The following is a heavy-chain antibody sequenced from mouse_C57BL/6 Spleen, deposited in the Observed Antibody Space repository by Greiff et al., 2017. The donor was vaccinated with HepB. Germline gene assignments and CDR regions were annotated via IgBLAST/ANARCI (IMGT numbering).Heavy chain of an antibody. CDR2: IYPGNSDT. V-gene: IGHV1-5*01. Sequence: DVKLQESGTVLARPGASVKMSCKTSGYTFTSYWMHWVKQRPGQGLEWIGAIYPGNSDTSYNQKFKGKAKLTAVTSASTAYMELSSLTNEDSAVYYCTRNWDLGDYAMDYWGQGTSVTVSS. CDR3: TRNWDLGDYAMDY. D-gene: IGHD4-1*01. J-gene: IGHJ4*01. CDR1: GYTFTSYW.